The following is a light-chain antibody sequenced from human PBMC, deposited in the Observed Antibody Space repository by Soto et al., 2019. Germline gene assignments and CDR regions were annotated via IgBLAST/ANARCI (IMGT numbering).Light chain of an antibody. Sequence: SYELTQPPSVSVAPGKTARITCGGNNIGSKSVHWYQQKPGQAPVLVIYYDSDRPSGIPARFSGSYSGNTATLTISRVEAEYEDDYYCQVWDSSSDHYVFGTGTKLTVL. CDR1: NIGSKS. CDR2: YDS. CDR3: QVWDSSSDHYV. V-gene: IGLV3-21*04. J-gene: IGLJ1*01.